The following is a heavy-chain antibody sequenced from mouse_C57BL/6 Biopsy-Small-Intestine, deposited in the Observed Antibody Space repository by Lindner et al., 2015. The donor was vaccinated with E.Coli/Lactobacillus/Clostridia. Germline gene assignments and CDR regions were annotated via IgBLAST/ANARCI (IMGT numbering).Heavy chain of an antibody. CDR3: ARGSPMGHSRGWPWVLDY. Sequence: SVKVSCKASGYNFPSCGISWVRQAPGQGLEWVGWVSPYNHKTDYAQNVQGRVTMTTDTSTTTAYMEVRSLRSDDTAVYYCARGSPMGHSRGWPWVLDYWGQGTVVNVSS. J-gene: IGHJ4*01. V-gene: IGHV14-4*02. CDR2: VSPYNHKT. D-gene: IGHD2-3*01. CDR1: GYNFPSCG.